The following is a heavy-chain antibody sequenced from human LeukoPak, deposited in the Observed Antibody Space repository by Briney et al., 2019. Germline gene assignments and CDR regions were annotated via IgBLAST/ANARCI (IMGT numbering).Heavy chain of an antibody. CDR3: ATGITIFGVASDWFDP. Sequence: VASVTVSCKVSGYTLPELSMHWVRQAPGKGLEGMGGFDPEDGETIYAQRFQGRGPIPEDTSTDTAYMELSSLRSEDTAVYYCATGITIFGVASDWFDPWGQGTVDGVSS. V-gene: IGHV1-24*01. D-gene: IGHD3-3*01. CDR2: FDPEDGET. J-gene: IGHJ5*02. CDR1: GYTLPELS.